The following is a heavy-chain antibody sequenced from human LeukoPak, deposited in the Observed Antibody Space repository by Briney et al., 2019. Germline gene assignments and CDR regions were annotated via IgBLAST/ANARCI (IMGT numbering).Heavy chain of an antibody. J-gene: IGHJ4*02. V-gene: IGHV3-7*03. CDR1: GFIFNDFW. D-gene: IGHD2-21*02. Sequence: GGSLRLSCTASGFIFNDFWMSWVRQAPGEGLEWVANIKQDGSEKYYVDSVKGRFTISRDNAKNSLYLQMNSLKASDTAMYYCARRGDCGGDCYSLADYWGQGTLVTVSS. CDR3: ARRGDCGGDCYSLADY. CDR2: IKQDGSEK.